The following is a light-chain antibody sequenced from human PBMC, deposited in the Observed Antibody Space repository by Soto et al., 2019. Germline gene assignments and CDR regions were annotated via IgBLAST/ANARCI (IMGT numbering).Light chain of an antibody. CDR1: HNISTY. CDR2: ATS. Sequence: DIQMTQSPSSLSASVGDGITITCRASHNISTYLHWYQRKPGQAPKFIIYATSNLQPWVPSRFSGSGSWTEFSGNISNVQTYDFAPYYCQQCYCTVYTFGQGTKLEIK. V-gene: IGKV1-39*01. J-gene: IGKJ2*01. CDR3: QQCYCTVYT.